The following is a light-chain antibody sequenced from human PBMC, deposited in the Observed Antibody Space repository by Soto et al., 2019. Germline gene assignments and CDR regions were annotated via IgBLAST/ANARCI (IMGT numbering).Light chain of an antibody. CDR2: DAS. V-gene: IGKV3-15*01. CDR3: QQYGSSPRT. Sequence: EVVMTQSPASLSASPGERVTLSCRASQNIRSSLAWYQQRPGQAPRLLIYDASTRATGIPPRFSGSESETDFTLTISRLEPDDSAVYYCQQYGSSPRTFGPGTKVDIK. J-gene: IGKJ1*01. CDR1: QNIRSS.